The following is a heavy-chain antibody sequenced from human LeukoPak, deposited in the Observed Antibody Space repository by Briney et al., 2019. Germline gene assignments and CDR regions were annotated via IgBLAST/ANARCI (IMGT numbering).Heavy chain of an antibody. Sequence: GGTLRLSCAASGFTSSSYWMSWVRQAPGKGLEWVANIKQDGSEKYYVDSVKGRFTISRDNAKNSLYLQMNSLRAEDTAVYYCARDRGSSGWYEFDYWGQGTLVAVSS. CDR3: ARDRGSSGWYEFDY. V-gene: IGHV3-7*01. CDR1: GFTSSSYW. CDR2: IKQDGSEK. D-gene: IGHD6-19*01. J-gene: IGHJ4*02.